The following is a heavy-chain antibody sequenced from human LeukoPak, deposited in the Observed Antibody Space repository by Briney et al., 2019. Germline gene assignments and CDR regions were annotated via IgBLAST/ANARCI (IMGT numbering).Heavy chain of an antibody. J-gene: IGHJ3*02. CDR1: GYTFTGYY. V-gene: IGHV1-2*02. D-gene: IGHD3-10*01. CDR2: INPNSGGT. Sequence: ASVKVSCKASGYTFTGYYMHWVRQAPGQGLEWMGWINPNSGGTNYAQKFQGRVTMTRDTSISTAYMELSRLRSDDTAVYYCARDXXFGELTDAFDIWGQGXMVTV. CDR3: ARDXXFGELTDAFDI.